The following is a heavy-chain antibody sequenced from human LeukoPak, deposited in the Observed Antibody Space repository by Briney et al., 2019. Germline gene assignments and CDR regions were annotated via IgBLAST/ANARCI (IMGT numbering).Heavy chain of an antibody. CDR2: IYHSGST. J-gene: IGHJ4*02. Sequence: SQTLSLTCAVSGGSISSGGYSWSWIRQPPGKGLEWIGYIYHSGSTYYNPSLKSRVTISVDRSKNQFSLKLSSVTAADTAVYYCARGRPTRYYYDSSGPDYWGQGTLVTVSS. D-gene: IGHD3-22*01. CDR3: ARGRPTRYYYDSSGPDY. CDR1: GGSISSGGYS. V-gene: IGHV4-30-2*01.